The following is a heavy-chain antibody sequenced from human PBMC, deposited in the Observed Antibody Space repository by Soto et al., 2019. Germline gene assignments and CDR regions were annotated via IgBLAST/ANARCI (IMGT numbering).Heavy chain of an antibody. Sequence: ASVKVSCKASGGTFSSYAISWVRQAPGQGLEWMGGIIPIFGTANYAQKFQGRVTITADESTSTAYMELSSLRSEDTAVYYCARGRTQLRFLEWPSFDYWGQGTLVTVSS. CDR3: ARGRTQLRFLEWPSFDY. D-gene: IGHD3-3*01. V-gene: IGHV1-69*13. CDR1: GGTFSSYA. CDR2: IIPIFGTA. J-gene: IGHJ4*02.